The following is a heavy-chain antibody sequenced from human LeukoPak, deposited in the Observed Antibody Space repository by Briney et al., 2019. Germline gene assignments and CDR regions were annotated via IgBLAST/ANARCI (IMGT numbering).Heavy chain of an antibody. V-gene: IGHV4-34*01. CDR3: ARRGRELDVYYFDY. Sequence: PSETLSLTCAVYGGSFSGYYWSWIRQPPGKGLEWIGEINHSGSTNYNPSLKSRVTISVDTSKNQFSLKLSSVTAADTAVYYCARRGRELDVYYFDYWGQGTLVTVSS. CDR2: INHSGST. D-gene: IGHD3-16*01. CDR1: GGSFSGYY. J-gene: IGHJ4*02.